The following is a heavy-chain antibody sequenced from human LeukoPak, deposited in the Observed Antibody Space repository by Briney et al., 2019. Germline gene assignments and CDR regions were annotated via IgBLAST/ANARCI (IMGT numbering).Heavy chain of an antibody. CDR3: ARYSSGWYHH. CDR1: GYTFTNYG. V-gene: IGHV1-46*01. CDR2: INPSGGST. D-gene: IGHD6-19*01. J-gene: IGHJ5*02. Sequence: GASVKVSCKPSGYTFTNYGLTWVRQAPGQGLEWVGIINPSGGSTSYAQKFQGRVTMTRDMSTSTVYMELSSLRSEDTAVYYCARYSSGWYHHWGQGTLVTVSS.